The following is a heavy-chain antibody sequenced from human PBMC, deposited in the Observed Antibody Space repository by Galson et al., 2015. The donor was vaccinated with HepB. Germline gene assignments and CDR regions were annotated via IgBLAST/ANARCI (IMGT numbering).Heavy chain of an antibody. CDR2: VSYSGGKA. J-gene: IGHJ4*02. CDR1: GLTSGTFA. Sequence: SLRLSCAASGLTSGTFAMGWVRQAPGKGLEWISDVSYSGGKANYADSVKGRFTISRDSSKKTVFLQMNSLRTEDTAIYYCARIRIYYFDTWGQGTLVTVSP. V-gene: IGHV3-23*01. CDR3: ARIRIYYFDT.